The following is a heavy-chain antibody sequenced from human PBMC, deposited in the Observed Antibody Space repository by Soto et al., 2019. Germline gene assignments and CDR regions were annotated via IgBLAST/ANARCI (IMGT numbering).Heavy chain of an antibody. V-gene: IGHV1-69*13. J-gene: IGHJ2*01. CDR1: GGTFSSYA. CDR3: ARGLPVAATGCYFDL. CDR2: IIPIFGTA. D-gene: IGHD6-19*01. Sequence: ASVKVSCKASGGTFSSYAISWVRQAPGQGLEWMGGIIPIFGTANYAQKVQGRVTITADESTSTAYMELSSLRSEDTAVYYCARGLPVAATGCYFDLWGRGTLVTVSS.